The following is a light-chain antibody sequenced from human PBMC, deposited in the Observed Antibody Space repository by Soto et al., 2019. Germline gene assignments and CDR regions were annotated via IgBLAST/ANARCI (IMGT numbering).Light chain of an antibody. CDR1: QSFRGL. J-gene: IGKJ5*01. CDR3: QQRHMWPIT. V-gene: IGKV3-11*01. CDR2: DAY. Sequence: VLTQSPVTLSLSPGERATLSCRASQSFRGLLAWYQQKPGQAPRLLIYDAYNRATGIPPRLSGSGSGTDFTLTISSLDPEDSAVYYCQQRHMWPITFGQGTRLEIK.